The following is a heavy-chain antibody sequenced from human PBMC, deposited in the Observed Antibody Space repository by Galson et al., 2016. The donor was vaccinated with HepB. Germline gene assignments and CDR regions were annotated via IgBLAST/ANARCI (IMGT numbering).Heavy chain of an antibody. CDR1: GYRFTSYW. D-gene: IGHD5-24*01. CDR3: ARNGATTIKYEPFDH. Sequence: QAAAEVKKPGESLKISCQGSGYRFTSYWIGWVRQVPGKGREWIGTIYPGDSDTAYSTSFEGQVTISADKSLNTAYLQWSSVKTSDTAMYYCARNGATTIKYEPFDHWGQGTLVTVSS. V-gene: IGHV5-51*01. CDR2: IYPGDSDT. J-gene: IGHJ4*02.